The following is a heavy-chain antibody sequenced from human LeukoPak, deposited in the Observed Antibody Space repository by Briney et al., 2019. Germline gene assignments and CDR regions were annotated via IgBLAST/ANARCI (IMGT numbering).Heavy chain of an antibody. CDR2: IYYSGST. J-gene: IGHJ5*02. V-gene: IGHV4-31*03. CDR3: AREISCCTNGVCYSVWFDP. CDR1: GGSISSGGYY. Sequence: PSETLSLTCTVSGGSISSGGYYWSWIRQHPGKGLEWIGYIYYSGSTYYNPSLKSRVTISVDTSKNQFSLKLSSVTAADTAVYYCAREISCCTNGVCYSVWFDPWGQGTLVTVSS. D-gene: IGHD2-8*01.